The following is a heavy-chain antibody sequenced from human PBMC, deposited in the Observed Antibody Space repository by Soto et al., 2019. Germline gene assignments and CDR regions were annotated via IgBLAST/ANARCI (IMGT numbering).Heavy chain of an antibody. CDR2: IKTNSDGGTV. J-gene: IGHJ4*02. Sequence: PGGSLRLSCAASGFTFSNAWMSWVRQAPGKGLEWIGRIKTNSDGGTVDYASPVKGRFTISRDDSKSILNLDLNSLKTKETGVYFCATVYCATTSCYAPFDYWGKGTRVTV. CDR3: ATVYCATTSCYAPFDY. D-gene: IGHD2-2*01. V-gene: IGHV3-15*01. CDR1: GFTFSNAW.